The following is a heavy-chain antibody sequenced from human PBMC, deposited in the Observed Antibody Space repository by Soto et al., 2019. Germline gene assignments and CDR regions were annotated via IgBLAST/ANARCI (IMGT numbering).Heavy chain of an antibody. Sequence: QVQLQQWGAGLLKPSETLSLTCAVYGGSFSGYYWSWIRQPPGKGLEWIGEINHSGSTNYNPSLKSRVTISVDTSKNQLSLKLSSVTAADTAVYYCARGRSRAYYYDSSGYRTWGQGTLVTVSS. CDR2: INHSGST. J-gene: IGHJ5*02. D-gene: IGHD3-22*01. CDR1: GGSFSGYY. CDR3: ARGRSRAYYYDSSGYRT. V-gene: IGHV4-34*01.